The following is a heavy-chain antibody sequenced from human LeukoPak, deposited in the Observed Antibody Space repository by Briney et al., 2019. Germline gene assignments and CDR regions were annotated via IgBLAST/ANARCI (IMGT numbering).Heavy chain of an antibody. J-gene: IGHJ6*02. D-gene: IGHD1-14*01. CDR1: GGSISCYY. Sequence: SETLSLTCTVSGGSISCYYWSWIRQPPGKGLEWIGYIYYSGSTNYNPSLKSRVTISVDTSKNQFSLKLSSVTAADTAVYYCARTFPRIFYGMDVWGQGATVTVSS. CDR2: IYYSGST. V-gene: IGHV4-59*01. CDR3: ARTFPRIFYGMDV.